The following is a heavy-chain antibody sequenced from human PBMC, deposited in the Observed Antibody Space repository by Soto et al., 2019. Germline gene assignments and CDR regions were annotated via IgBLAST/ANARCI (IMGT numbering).Heavy chain of an antibody. D-gene: IGHD2-2*01. Sequence: PGESLRLSCVASGFTFSEHYMDWVRQAPGRGMERIGRSINEANEYIRDNAASVKGRFTVSRDDSKSSFFLQMTGLKTEDTAVYYCMRQGYCSSTSCFDAMDVWVPGTTITVSS. CDR3: MRQGYCSSTSCFDAMDV. J-gene: IGHJ6*02. V-gene: IGHV3-72*01. CDR1: GFTFSEHY. CDR2: SINEANEYIR.